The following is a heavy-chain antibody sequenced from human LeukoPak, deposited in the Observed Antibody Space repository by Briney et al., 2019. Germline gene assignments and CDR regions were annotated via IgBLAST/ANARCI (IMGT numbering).Heavy chain of an antibody. J-gene: IGHJ4*02. Sequence: GGSLRLSCAASGFTFSSYAMSWVRQAPGKGLEWVSAIGGSGGSTYYADSVKGRFTISRDNSKNTLSLQMNSLRADDTAVYYCAKDAVAPGSGGDYFDYWGQGTLVTVSS. CDR2: IGGSGGST. CDR1: GFTFSSYA. V-gene: IGHV3-23*01. D-gene: IGHD3-10*01. CDR3: AKDAVAPGSGGDYFDY.